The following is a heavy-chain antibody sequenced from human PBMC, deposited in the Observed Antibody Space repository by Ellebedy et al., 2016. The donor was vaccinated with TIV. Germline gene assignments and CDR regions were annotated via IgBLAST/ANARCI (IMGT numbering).Heavy chain of an antibody. CDR1: GFTFVDYA. D-gene: IGHD4-17*01. V-gene: IGHV3-23*01. J-gene: IGHJ6*02. CDR3: AKSGDYISSGYYGMDV. CDR2: IVGGGRTT. Sequence: GESLKISCEASGFTFVDYAMNWVRQVPGKGLEWVSTIVGGGRTTTYADSVKGRFSISRDNSGNRLCLDMKGLRPEDSAVYFCAKSGDYISSGYYGMDVWGQGTAVVVSS.